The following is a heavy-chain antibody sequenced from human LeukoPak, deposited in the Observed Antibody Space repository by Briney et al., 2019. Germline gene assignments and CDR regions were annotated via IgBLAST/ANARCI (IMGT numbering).Heavy chain of an antibody. D-gene: IGHD3-10*01. V-gene: IGHV3-23*01. CDR2: ISTNSRST. Sequence: PGGSLRLSCAASGFPLSYSSITFSYYSMTWVRQAPGKGLEWISGISTNSRSTYYADSVKGRFTISRDNSKNTLYLQMNSLRAEDTAVYYCAKDPFVFESASYLIDYWGQGTLVTVSS. CDR3: AKDPFVFESASYLIDY. CDR1: GFPLSYSSITFSYYS. J-gene: IGHJ4*02.